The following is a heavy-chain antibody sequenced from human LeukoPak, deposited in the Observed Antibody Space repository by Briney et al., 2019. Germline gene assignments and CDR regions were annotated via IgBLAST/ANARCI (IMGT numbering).Heavy chain of an antibody. D-gene: IGHD5-18*01. CDR2: ISYDGSNK. CDR3: ARGGDVDTAMVSDYYYYGMDV. CDR1: GXTFSSYA. J-gene: IGHJ6*02. Sequence: GGSLRLSCAASGXTFSSYAMHWVRQAPGKGLEWVAVISYDGSNKYYADSVKGRFTISRDNSKNTLYLQMNSLRAEDTAVYYCARGGDVDTAMVSDYYYYGMDVWGQGTTVTVSS. V-gene: IGHV3-30-3*01.